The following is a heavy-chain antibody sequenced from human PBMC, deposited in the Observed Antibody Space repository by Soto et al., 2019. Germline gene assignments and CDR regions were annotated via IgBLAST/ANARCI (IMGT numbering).Heavy chain of an antibody. Sequence: QVQLVQSGAEVKKPGSSVKVSCKASGGTFSSYTVSWVRQAPGQGLEWMGRIVPILGVPNYAQRFQGRVTITADKGTNPAYMELSSPRSEDTAVYYCARDRYAYRSRSTIDSWAQGTLVTVSS. D-gene: IGHD3-16*02. CDR1: GGTFSSYT. J-gene: IGHJ4*02. CDR3: ARDRYAYRSRSTIDS. V-gene: IGHV1-69*08. CDR2: IVPILGVP.